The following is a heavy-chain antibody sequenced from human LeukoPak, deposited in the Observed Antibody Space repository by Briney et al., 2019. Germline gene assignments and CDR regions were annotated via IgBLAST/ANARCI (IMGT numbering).Heavy chain of an antibody. D-gene: IGHD5-18*01. CDR3: ASGYGD. J-gene: IGHJ4*02. CDR2: ITRNSSYI. V-gene: IGHV3-21*01. Sequence: GGSLRLSCAASGFTFSSYSMNWVRQVPGKGLEWVSSITRNSSYIYYADSVKGRFTISRDNSKNTLYLQMNSLRAEDTAVYYCASGYGDWGQGTLVTVSS. CDR1: GFTFSSYS.